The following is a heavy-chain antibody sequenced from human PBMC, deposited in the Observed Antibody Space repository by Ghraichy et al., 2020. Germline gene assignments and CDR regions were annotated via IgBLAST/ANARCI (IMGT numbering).Heavy chain of an antibody. CDR1: GFTFDNYW. CDR3: ARGYCFDP. V-gene: IGHV3-7*03. D-gene: IGHD1-14*01. CDR2: IKEDGSQR. J-gene: IGHJ5*02. Sequence: GVLRLSCVASGFTFDNYWMSWVRQAPGKGLEWVASIKEDGSQRHYVDSVKGRFTISRDNAKNSLYLQMNSLKDDDMALYYCARGYCFDPWGPGTLVTVSS.